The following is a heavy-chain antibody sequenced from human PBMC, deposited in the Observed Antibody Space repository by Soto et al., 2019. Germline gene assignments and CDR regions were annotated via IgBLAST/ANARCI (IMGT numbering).Heavy chain of an antibody. J-gene: IGHJ4*02. CDR3: AKEIFAAAYAATSAFAL. CDR2: VDGSGADT. D-gene: IGHD2-8*01. V-gene: IGHV3-23*01. CDR1: GFTFSSHA. Sequence: GSLRLSCAASGFTFSSHAMGWLRQAPGTEPEWVAFVDGSGADTSYADSVKGRFTISRDNSENSLYLHMNSLRAEDTGRYFCAKEIFAAAYAATSAFALRAQRTLVTVSS.